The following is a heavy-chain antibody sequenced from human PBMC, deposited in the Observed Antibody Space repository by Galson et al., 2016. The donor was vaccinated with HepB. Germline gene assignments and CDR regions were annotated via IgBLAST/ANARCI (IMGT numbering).Heavy chain of an antibody. J-gene: IGHJ6*02. CDR1: GFSFNSYS. D-gene: IGHD6-13*01. CDR3: AREWQQLGQAWRYGMDV. V-gene: IGHV3-21*06. Sequence: SLRLSCAASGFSFNSYSMTWVRQAPGKGLEWVSSISSGSDHIYYADSLKGRFTISRDNAKNSLYLQMSSLRAEDTAIYYCAREWQQLGQAWRYGMDVWGQGTTVIVSS. CDR2: ISSGSDHI.